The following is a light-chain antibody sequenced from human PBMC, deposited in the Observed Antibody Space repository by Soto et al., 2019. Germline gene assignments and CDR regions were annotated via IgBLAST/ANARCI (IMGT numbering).Light chain of an antibody. CDR3: SSYTSSSTQV. V-gene: IGLV2-14*03. Sequence: QSVLTQPASVSGSPGQSITISCAGSSSDVGGYNYVSWYQQHPTKAPKLMICDVSNRPSGVSNRFSGSKSGTTASLTISGLQAEDEADYYCSSYTSSSTQVFGTGTKVTVL. CDR2: DVS. CDR1: SSDVGGYNY. J-gene: IGLJ1*01.